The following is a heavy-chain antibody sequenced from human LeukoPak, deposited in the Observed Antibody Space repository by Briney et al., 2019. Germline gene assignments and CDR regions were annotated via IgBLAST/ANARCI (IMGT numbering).Heavy chain of an antibody. Sequence: SKTLSLTXTVSGGSITSSYYWSWIRQPAGKRLEWIGRIYTSGSTNCNPSLKGRVTISVDTSKNQFSLKLSSVTAADTAVYYCARGSGSTDDYWGQGTPVTVSS. J-gene: IGHJ4*02. CDR1: GGSITSSYY. CDR2: IYTSGST. D-gene: IGHD1-26*01. V-gene: IGHV4-61*02. CDR3: ARGSGSTDDY.